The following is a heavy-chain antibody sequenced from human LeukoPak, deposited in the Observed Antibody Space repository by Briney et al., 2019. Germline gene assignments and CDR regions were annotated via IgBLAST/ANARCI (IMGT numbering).Heavy chain of an antibody. CDR1: GYTFTSYY. V-gene: IGHV1-46*01. J-gene: IGHJ5*02. D-gene: IGHD6-6*01. Sequence: ASVKVSCKASGYTFTSYYMHWVRQAPGQGLEWMGIINPSGGSTSYAQKFQGRVTMTRDTSTSTVYMELSSLRAEDTAVYYCARGEIAARPMMWWFDPWGQGTLVTVSS. CDR3: ARGEIAARPMMWWFDP. CDR2: INPSGGST.